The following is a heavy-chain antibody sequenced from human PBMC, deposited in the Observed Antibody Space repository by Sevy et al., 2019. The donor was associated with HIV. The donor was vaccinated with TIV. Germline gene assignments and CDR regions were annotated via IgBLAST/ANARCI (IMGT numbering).Heavy chain of an antibody. CDR3: VRLVTAVVYYFDY. D-gene: IGHD5-18*01. CDR2: FYLGGST. CDR1: GYSISSGYY. J-gene: IGHJ4*02. Sequence: SETLSLTCTVSGYSISSGYYWGWIRQSPGKGLEWIGSFYLGGSTYYNPSLKSRVSISPDSSKNQFSLKLNSVTAADTAVYFCVRLVTAVVYYFDYWGQGTLVTVSS. V-gene: IGHV4-38-2*02.